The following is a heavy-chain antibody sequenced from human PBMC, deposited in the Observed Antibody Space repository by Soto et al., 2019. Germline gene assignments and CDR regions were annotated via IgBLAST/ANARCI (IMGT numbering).Heavy chain of an antibody. Sequence: QVQLVQSGAEVKKPGSSVKVSCKASGGTFSSYAISWVRQAPGQGLEWMGGIIPIFGTANYAQKFQGRVTITADKSPSTAYMELSSLRSEDTAVYYCARGGYCSSTSCYTGISWFDPWGQGTLVTVSS. CDR3: ARGGYCSSTSCYTGISWFDP. CDR2: IIPIFGTA. J-gene: IGHJ5*02. CDR1: GGTFSSYA. V-gene: IGHV1-69*06. D-gene: IGHD2-2*02.